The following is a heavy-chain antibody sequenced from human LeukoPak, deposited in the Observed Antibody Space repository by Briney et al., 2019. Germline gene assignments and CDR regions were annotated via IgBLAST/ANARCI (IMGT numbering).Heavy chain of an antibody. CDR1: GFTFSSYT. D-gene: IGHD2-15*01. CDR2: ISSSGSTI. J-gene: IGHJ4*02. CDR3: ARDGIKGYCSGGSCGDY. V-gene: IGHV3-48*04. Sequence: GGSLRLSCTASGFTFSSYTMTWVRQAPGKGLEWVSYISSSGSTIYYADSVKGRFTISRDNAKNSLYLQMNSLRAEDTAVYYCARDGIKGYCSGGSCGDYWGQGTLVTVSS.